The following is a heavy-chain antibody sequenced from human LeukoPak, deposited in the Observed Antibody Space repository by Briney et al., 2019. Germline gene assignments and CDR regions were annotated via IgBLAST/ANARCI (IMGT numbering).Heavy chain of an antibody. Sequence: GGSLRLSCAASGFTFSDYYMSWIRQAPEKGLEGVSYISSSGSTIYYADSVKGRFTISRDNAKNSLYLQMNSLRAEDTAVYYCAREVAARVYNWFDPWAREPWSPSPQ. D-gene: IGHD6-6*01. CDR3: AREVAARVYNWFDP. CDR2: ISSSGSTI. V-gene: IGHV3-11*04. CDR1: GFTFSDYY. J-gene: IGHJ5*02.